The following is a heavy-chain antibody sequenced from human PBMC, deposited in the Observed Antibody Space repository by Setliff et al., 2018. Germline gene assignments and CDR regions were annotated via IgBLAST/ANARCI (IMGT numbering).Heavy chain of an antibody. CDR1: GFMFGSYA. J-gene: IGHJ5*02. CDR3: AREGKQYYYDSTGYYRNWFDP. D-gene: IGHD3-22*01. CDR2: ISYDGSHD. V-gene: IGHV3-30-3*01. Sequence: GGSLRLSCAASGFMFGSYAMHWVRQAPGRGPEWLAVISYDGSHDYYADSVRGRFTISRDNSNNALYMQMSSLRAEDTAIYSCAREGKQYYYDSTGYYRNWFDPWGQGTLVTVSS.